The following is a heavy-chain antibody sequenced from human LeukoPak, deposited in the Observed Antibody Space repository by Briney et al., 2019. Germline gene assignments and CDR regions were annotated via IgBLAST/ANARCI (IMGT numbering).Heavy chain of an antibody. CDR1: GYSISSGYY. CDR3: ASGKVQDY. CDR2: IYYSGST. V-gene: IGHV4-38-2*02. Sequence: SETLSLTRTVSGYSISSGYYWGWIRQPPGKGLEWIGYIYYSGSTNYNPSLKSRVTISVDTSKNQFSLKLSSVTAADTAVYYCASGKVQDYWGQGTLVTVSS. J-gene: IGHJ4*02. D-gene: IGHD1-26*01.